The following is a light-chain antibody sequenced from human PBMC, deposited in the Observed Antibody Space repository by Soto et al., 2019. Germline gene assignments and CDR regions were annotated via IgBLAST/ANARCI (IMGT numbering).Light chain of an antibody. CDR2: GAS. Sequence: EIVLTQSPGTLSLSPGERATLSCRASQSVSSSYLAWYQQKPGQAPRLLIYGASSRATGIPDRFSGRWSGTDFTLTNSRLEPEDFAVYYCQQYGSSPWTFGQGTKVEIK. CDR1: QSVSSSY. CDR3: QQYGSSPWT. J-gene: IGKJ1*01. V-gene: IGKV3-20*01.